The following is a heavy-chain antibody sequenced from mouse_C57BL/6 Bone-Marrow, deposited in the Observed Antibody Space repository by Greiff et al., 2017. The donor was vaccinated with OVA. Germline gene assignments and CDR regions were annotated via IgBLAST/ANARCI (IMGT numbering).Heavy chain of an antibody. CDR2: IDPSDSYT. J-gene: IGHJ2*01. V-gene: IGHV1-69*01. CDR3: AREGVRPYFDY. CDR1: GYTFTSYW. Sequence: VKLMESGAELVMPGASVKLSCKASGYTFTSYWMHWVKQRPGQGLEWIGEIDPSDSYTNYNQKFKGKSTLTVDKSSSTAYMQLSSLTSEDSAVYYCAREGVRPYFDYWGQGTTLTVSS. D-gene: IGHD1-2*01.